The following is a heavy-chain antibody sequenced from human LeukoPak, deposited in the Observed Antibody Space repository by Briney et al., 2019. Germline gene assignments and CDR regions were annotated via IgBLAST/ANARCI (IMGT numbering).Heavy chain of an antibody. CDR1: GGFISRNSFY. J-gene: IGHJ5*02. V-gene: IGHV4-39*07. CDR2: IYYSGTT. CDR3: ARDIVVVVAATERFNWFDP. D-gene: IGHD2-15*01. Sequence: SETLSLTCTVSGGFISRNSFYWGWIRQPPGKGLEWIGSIYYSGTTYYNPSLRSRVTISVDTSKNQFSLKLSSVTAADTAVYYCARDIVVVVAATERFNWFDPWGQGTLVTVSS.